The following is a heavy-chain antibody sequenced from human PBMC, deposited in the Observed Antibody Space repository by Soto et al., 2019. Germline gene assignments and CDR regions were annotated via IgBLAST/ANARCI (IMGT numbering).Heavy chain of an antibody. CDR1: GFSFDDYA. Sequence: EVQLVESGGGLVQPGRSLRLSCAASGFSFDDYAMHWVRQVPGKGLEWVSGISWNSGSIGYVDSVKGRFTISRDNAKNSLYLQMNSLRAEDTALYYCAKDRLITFGGVIVDWGQGTLVTVSS. D-gene: IGHD3-16*02. CDR3: AKDRLITFGGVIVD. CDR2: ISWNSGSI. J-gene: IGHJ4*02. V-gene: IGHV3-9*01.